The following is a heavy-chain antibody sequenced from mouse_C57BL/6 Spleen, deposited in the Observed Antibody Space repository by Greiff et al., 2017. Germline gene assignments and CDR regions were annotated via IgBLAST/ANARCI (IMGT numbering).Heavy chain of an antibody. Sequence: QVQLKESGAELVKPGASVKMSCKASGYTFTSYWITWVKQRPGQGLEWLGDIYPGSGSTNYNEKFKSKATLAVDTSSSSAYMQLSSLTSEDSAVYCCARRGHYYAMDYWGQGTSVTVSS. CDR2: IYPGSGST. CDR1: GYTFTSYW. CDR3: ARRGHYYAMDY. J-gene: IGHJ4*01. V-gene: IGHV1-55*01.